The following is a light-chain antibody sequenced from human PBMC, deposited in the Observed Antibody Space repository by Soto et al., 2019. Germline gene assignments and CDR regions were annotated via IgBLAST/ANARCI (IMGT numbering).Light chain of an antibody. CDR3: QQYNNWPQT. V-gene: IGKV3-15*01. Sequence: VMTQSLATLSVSPGDRATLSCRASQSISTNLAWFQQKTGQAPMLLIYDASTRATGIPARLSGSGSGTDLTLTISRLQSEDFAVYYCQQYNNWPQTFGQGTKVDIK. J-gene: IGKJ1*01. CDR2: DAS. CDR1: QSISTN.